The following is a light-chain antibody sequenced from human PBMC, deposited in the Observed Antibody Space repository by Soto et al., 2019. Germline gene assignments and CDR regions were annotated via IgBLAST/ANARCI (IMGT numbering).Light chain of an antibody. V-gene: IGLV1-40*01. CDR3: QSYDNTLSASV. CDR1: SSNIGAGHV. J-gene: IGLJ2*01. CDR2: GSS. Sequence: QPVLTQPPSVSGAPGQRVTISCTGSSSNIGAGHVVHWYQQFPGRAPNLLIYGSSNRPSGVPDRFSGSKSGTSASLAITGLQAEDEAEYYCQSYDNTLSASVFGGGTKLTVL.